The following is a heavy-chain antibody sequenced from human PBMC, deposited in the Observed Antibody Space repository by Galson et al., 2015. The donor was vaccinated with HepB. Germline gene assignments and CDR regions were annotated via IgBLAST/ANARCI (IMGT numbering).Heavy chain of an antibody. CDR3: ARDLVTITTYGGRWFDP. V-gene: IGHV4-59*01. J-gene: IGHJ5*02. CDR1: GGPISSYY. CDR2: IYYSGNT. Sequence: ETLSLTCTVSGGPISSYYWSWIRQPPGKGLEWIGYIYYSGNTNYNPSLESRVTMSVDTSKNQFSLKLSSVTAADTAVYYCARDLVTITTYGGRWFDPWGQGTLVTVSS. D-gene: IGHD3-16*01.